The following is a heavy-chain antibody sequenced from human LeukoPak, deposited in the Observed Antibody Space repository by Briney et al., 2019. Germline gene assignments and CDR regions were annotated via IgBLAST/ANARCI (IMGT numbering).Heavy chain of an antibody. CDR2: IIPIFGTA. CDR1: GGTFSSYA. CDR3: ARGEYYDSSGYYYARVWFDY. V-gene: IGHV1-69*05. J-gene: IGHJ4*02. Sequence: SVKVSCKASGGTFSSYAISWVRQAPGQGLEWMGGIIPIFGTANYAQKFQGRVTITTDESTSTAYMELSSLRSEDTAVYYCARGEYYDSSGYYYARVWFDYWGQGTLVTVSS. D-gene: IGHD3-22*01.